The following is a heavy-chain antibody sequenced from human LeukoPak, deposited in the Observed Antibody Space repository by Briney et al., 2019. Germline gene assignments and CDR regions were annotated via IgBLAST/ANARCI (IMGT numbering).Heavy chain of an antibody. J-gene: IGHJ5*02. D-gene: IGHD5/OR15-5a*01. V-gene: IGHV4-39*01. CDR3: ATSDTVSTYNWFDP. CDR2: IRYSGST. CDR1: GGSISSNTYF. Sequence: WETLSLTCNVSGGSISSNTYFWGWIRRPPGKGLEWIGSIRYSGSTYYDPSLKSRVTISVDTSKNQFSLNLSSLTAADTAVYYCATSDTVSTYNWFDPWGQGTLVTVS.